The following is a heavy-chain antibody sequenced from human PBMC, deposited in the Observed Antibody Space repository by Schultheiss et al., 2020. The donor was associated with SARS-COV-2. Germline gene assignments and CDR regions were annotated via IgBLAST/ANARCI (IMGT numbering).Heavy chain of an antibody. D-gene: IGHD5-24*01. V-gene: IGHV3-33*05. CDR1: GFTFSSYA. J-gene: IGHJ4*02. CDR2: ISYDGSNK. CDR3: AKDRNDYNLRALDY. Sequence: GGSLRLSCAASGFTFSSYAMSWVRQAPGKGLEWVAVISYDGSNKYYADSVKGRFTISRDNSKNTLYLQMNSLRAEDTAVYYCAKDRNDYNLRALDYWGQGTLVTVSS.